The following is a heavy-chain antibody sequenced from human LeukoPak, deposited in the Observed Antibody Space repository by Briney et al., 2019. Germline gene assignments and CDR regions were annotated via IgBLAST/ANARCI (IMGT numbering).Heavy chain of an antibody. Sequence: GASVKVSFKASGYTFTSYDINWVRQATGQGLEWMGWMNPNSGNTGYAQKFQGRVTMTRNTSISTAYMELSSLRSEDTAVYYCARGALPYDFWSGYRFPPTYWGQGTLVTVSS. D-gene: IGHD3-3*01. CDR2: MNPNSGNT. CDR3: ARGALPYDFWSGYRFPPTY. J-gene: IGHJ4*02. CDR1: GYTFTSYD. V-gene: IGHV1-8*01.